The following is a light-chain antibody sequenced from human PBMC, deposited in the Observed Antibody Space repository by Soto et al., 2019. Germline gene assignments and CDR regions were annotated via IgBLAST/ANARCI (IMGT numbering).Light chain of an antibody. Sequence: AIRMTQSPSSLSASTGYRVTITCRASQGVINYFAWYQQKPGEAPKLLIHGASTLQSGVPSRFSGSGSGTDFTLTISSLQPEDSATYYCQKYYAYPRKFGQGTKVDIK. J-gene: IGKJ1*01. CDR1: QGVINY. CDR3: QKYYAYPRK. V-gene: IGKV1-8*01. CDR2: GAS.